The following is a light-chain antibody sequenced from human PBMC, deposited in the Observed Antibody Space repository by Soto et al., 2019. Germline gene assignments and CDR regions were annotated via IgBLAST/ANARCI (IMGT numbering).Light chain of an antibody. CDR3: QHYYSSPFA. J-gene: IGKJ2*01. V-gene: IGKV3-20*01. CDR1: QSVSSSY. CDR2: GAS. Sequence: EIVLTQSPGTLSLSPGERATLSCRASQSVSSSYLAWYQLKPGQAPRLLIHGASSRATGIPDRFSVSGSGTDFTLTISRLEPDDYAVYYCQHYYSSPFAFSQGTKLEIK.